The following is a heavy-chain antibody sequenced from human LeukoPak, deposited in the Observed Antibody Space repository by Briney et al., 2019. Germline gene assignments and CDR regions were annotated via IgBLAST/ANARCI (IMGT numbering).Heavy chain of an antibody. V-gene: IGHV4-59*01. D-gene: IGHD1-26*01. CDR2: ISYSGTT. CDR1: GGSISNFY. Sequence: SESLSLTCTVSGGSISNFYWTWIRQPPGKGLEWIWSISYSGTTSYNPSLKNRVIISLDTSNKQFSLKLSSVTAADTAVYYCARDGCYYAYWGQGTLVTVSS. CDR3: ARDGCYYAY. J-gene: IGHJ4*02.